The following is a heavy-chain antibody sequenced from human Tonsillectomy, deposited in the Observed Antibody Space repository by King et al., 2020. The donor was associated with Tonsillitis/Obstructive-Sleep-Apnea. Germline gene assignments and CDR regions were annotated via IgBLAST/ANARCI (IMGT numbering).Heavy chain of an antibody. CDR2: INHSGST. J-gene: IGHJ4*02. Sequence: VQLQQWGAGLLKPSETLSLTCAVYGGSFSGYFWSWIRQPPGKGLEGIGEINHSGSTNDNPSLKSRVTLSVDTSKKQFSLKLSSVTAADTAVYYCAMEDIVPVPVVMGGGFDYWGQGTLVTVSS. V-gene: IGHV4-34*01. D-gene: IGHD2-2*01. CDR3: AMEDIVPVPVVMGGGFDY. CDR1: GGSFSGYF.